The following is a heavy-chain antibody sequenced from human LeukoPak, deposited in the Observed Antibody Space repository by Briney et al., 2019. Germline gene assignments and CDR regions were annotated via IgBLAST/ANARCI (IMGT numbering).Heavy chain of an antibody. J-gene: IGHJ5*02. CDR1: GDSISGYY. Sequence: SETLSLTSTVSGDSISGYYWSWIRQPAGKGLEWIGRIYTSGSTNYNPSLKSRVTMSVDTSKNQFSLKLSSVTAADTAVYYCAGFYDYEWFDPWGQGTLVTVSS. D-gene: IGHD3-16*01. V-gene: IGHV4-4*07. CDR3: AGFYDYEWFDP. CDR2: IYTSGST.